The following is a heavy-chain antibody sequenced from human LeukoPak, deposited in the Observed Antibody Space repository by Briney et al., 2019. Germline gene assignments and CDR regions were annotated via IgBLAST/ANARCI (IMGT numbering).Heavy chain of an antibody. CDR1: GGSISSHY. J-gene: IGHJ4*02. Sequence: SETLSLTCTVSGGSISSHYWSWIRQPPGKGLEWIGYIYYSGSTNYNPSLKSRVTISVDTSKNQFSLKLSSVTAADTAVYYCARDLGHRGGVVYWGQGTLVTVSS. CDR2: IYYSGST. V-gene: IGHV4-59*11. CDR3: ARDLGHRGGVVY. D-gene: IGHD3-3*01.